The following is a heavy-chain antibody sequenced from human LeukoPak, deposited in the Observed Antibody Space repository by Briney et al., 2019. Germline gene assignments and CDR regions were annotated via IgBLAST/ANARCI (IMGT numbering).Heavy chain of an antibody. CDR2: INHSGST. D-gene: IGHD3-9*01. J-gene: IGHJ6*03. CDR1: GGSISSYY. Sequence: PSETLSLTCTVSGGSISSYYWSWIRQPPGKGLEWIGEINHSGSTNCNPSLKSRVTISVDTSKNQFSLKLSSVTAADTAAYYCARLSVRLNLNYDILTGPYYYYMDVWGKGTTVTISS. CDR3: ARLSVRLNLNYDILTGPYYYYMDV. V-gene: IGHV4-34*01.